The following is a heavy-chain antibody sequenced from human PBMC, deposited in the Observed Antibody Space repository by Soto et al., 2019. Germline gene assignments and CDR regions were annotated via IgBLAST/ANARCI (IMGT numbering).Heavy chain of an antibody. J-gene: IGHJ6*02. V-gene: IGHV1-18*01. D-gene: IGHD3-22*01. Sequence: ASVKVSCKASGYTFTSYSFSWVRQAPGQGLEWMGWISGYNGNTNYAQKLQGRVTMTTDTSTSTAYMELRSLRSDDTAVYYCARNPPYYDSSGYYYWGQGTTVTVSS. CDR1: GYTFTSYS. CDR3: ARNPPYYDSSGYYY. CDR2: ISGYNGNT.